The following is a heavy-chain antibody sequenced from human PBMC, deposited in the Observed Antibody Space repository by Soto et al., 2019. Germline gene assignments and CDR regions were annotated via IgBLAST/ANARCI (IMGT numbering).Heavy chain of an antibody. D-gene: IGHD3-9*01. J-gene: IGHJ4*02. V-gene: IGHV4-59*08. CDR2: INYSGST. CDR3: ARHALRYFDWLPGGLNY. Sequence: SETLSLTCTVSGGSIGLYYWSWIRQPPGKGLEWIGYINYSGSTNSNPSLKSRVTISLDTSKNQFSLKLRSVTAADTAVYFCARHALRYFDWLPGGLNYWGQGTLVTVSS. CDR1: GGSIGLYY.